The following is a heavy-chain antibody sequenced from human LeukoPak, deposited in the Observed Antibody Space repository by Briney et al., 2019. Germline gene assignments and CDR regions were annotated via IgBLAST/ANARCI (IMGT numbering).Heavy chain of an antibody. J-gene: IGHJ4*02. D-gene: IGHD1-14*01. CDR1: GFTFSTYT. Sequence: PGGSLRLSCAASGFTFSTYTMYWVRHPPGKRLEWVSIIGNNGGGIHYADSVKGRFTISRDNSKNTLYLQMNSLRAEDTAVYYCAKESGTKREFDYWGQGTLVTVSS. CDR3: AKESGTKREFDY. CDR2: IGNNGGGI. V-gene: IGHV3-23*01.